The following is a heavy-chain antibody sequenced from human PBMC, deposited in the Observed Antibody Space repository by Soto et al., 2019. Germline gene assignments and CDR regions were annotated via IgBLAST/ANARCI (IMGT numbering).Heavy chain of an antibody. CDR1: GYTFTDYD. CDR3: ARFVRHQLPTIDY. Sequence: QVQLVQSGAEVKKPGASVRVSCKASGYTFTDYDINWVRQATGQGLEWMGWMNPSSGYTGYAQKFQGRVTITWDTSISTAYMELGSLTSADTAVYYCARFVRHQLPTIDYWGQGALVTVSS. V-gene: IGHV1-8*01. D-gene: IGHD1-26*01. CDR2: MNPSSGYT. J-gene: IGHJ4*02.